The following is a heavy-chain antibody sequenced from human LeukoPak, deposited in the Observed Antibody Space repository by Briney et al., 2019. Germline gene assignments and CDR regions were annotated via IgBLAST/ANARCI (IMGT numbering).Heavy chain of an antibody. V-gene: IGHV3-30*18. D-gene: IGHD1-1*01. Sequence: GGSLRLSCAASGFTFSSYGMHWVRQAPGKGLEWVAVISYDGSNKYYADSVKGRFIISRDNSKNTLYLQMNSLRAEDTAVYYCAKDLEGTIPAGDFDYWGQGTLVTVSS. CDR1: GFTFSSYG. J-gene: IGHJ4*02. CDR3: AKDLEGTIPAGDFDY. CDR2: ISYDGSNK.